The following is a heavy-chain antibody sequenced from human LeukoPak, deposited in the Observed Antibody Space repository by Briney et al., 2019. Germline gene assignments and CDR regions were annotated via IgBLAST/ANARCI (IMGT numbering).Heavy chain of an antibody. CDR3: ARDEAYYYDSNGSLLDY. D-gene: IGHD3-22*01. Sequence: GGSLRLSCAASGFTFNTYWMHWVRQAPGKGLVWVSRISSDGSSTTYADSVKGRFTISRDNARNTLHLQMNSLRAEDTAVYYCARDEAYYYDSNGSLLDYWGQGTLVTVSS. V-gene: IGHV3-74*01. CDR2: ISSDGSST. CDR1: GFTFNTYW. J-gene: IGHJ4*02.